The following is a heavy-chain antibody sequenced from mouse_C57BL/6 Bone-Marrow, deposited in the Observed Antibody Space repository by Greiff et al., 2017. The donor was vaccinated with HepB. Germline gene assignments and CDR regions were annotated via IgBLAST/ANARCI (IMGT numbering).Heavy chain of an antibody. CDR1: GFTFSSYG. CDR3: ARHGEGKVYNFDY. V-gene: IGHV5-6*01. J-gene: IGHJ2*01. CDR2: ISSGGSYT. D-gene: IGHD1-3*01. Sequence: VQLKESGGDLVKPGGSLKLSCAASGFTFSSYGMSWVRQTPDKRLEWVATISSGGSYTYYPDSVKGRFTISRDNAKNTLYLQMSSLKSEDTAMYYCARHGEGKVYNFDYWGQGTTLTVSS.